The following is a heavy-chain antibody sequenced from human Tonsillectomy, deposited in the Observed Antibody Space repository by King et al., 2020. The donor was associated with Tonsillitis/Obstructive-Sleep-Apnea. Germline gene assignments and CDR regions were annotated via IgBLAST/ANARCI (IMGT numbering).Heavy chain of an antibody. J-gene: IGHJ3*01. D-gene: IGHD4-11*01. CDR3: VRGTAV. Sequence: QLQESGPGLVKPSETLSLTCTVSGGSVSSGSYYWSWIRQPPGKGLEWIGFVFYSGTTSYNPSLVSRVTISVDTSKNQFSLRLSSVTAADTAMYYCVRGTAVWGQGTMVTVSS. CDR1: GGSVSSGSYY. CDR2: VFYSGTT. V-gene: IGHV4-61*01.